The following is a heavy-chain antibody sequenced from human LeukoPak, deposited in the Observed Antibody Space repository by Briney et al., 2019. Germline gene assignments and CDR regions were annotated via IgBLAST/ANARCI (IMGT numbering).Heavy chain of an antibody. CDR1: GYTFTGYY. J-gene: IGHJ4*02. CDR3: ARSRGFHRTCDY. V-gene: IGHV1-2*02. D-gene: IGHD1-1*01. Sequence: GASVKVSCKASGYTFTGYYMHWVRQAPGQGRGWMAWINPNSVGTNYAQTFRGRVTMTRETTLSTDYIAMSTPRSADTPLYYCARSRGFHRTCDYWGQGTLVTVSS. CDR2: INPNSVGT.